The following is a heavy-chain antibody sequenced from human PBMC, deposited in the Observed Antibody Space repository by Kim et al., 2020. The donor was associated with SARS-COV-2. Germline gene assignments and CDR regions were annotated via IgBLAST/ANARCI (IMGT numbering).Heavy chain of an antibody. CDR1: GASVSSGSYY. CDR3: ARVTNYYGSGSLPEYWFDP. Sequence: SETLSLTCIVSGASVSSGSYYWSWIRQPPGKGLEWIGYIYYSGSTNYNPSLKSRVTISVDTSKNQFSLKLSSVTAADTAVYYCARVTNYYGSGSLPEYWFDPWGQGTLVTVSS. CDR2: IYYSGST. J-gene: IGHJ5*02. V-gene: IGHV4-61*01. D-gene: IGHD3-10*01.